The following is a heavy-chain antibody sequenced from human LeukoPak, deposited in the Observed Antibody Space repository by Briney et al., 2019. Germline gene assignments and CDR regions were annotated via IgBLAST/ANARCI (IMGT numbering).Heavy chain of an antibody. CDR2: ISGSGGST. D-gene: IGHD1-20*01. J-gene: IGHJ4*02. CDR1: GFTFSSYA. CDR3: AKVRGSNWNPFDY. Sequence: GGSLRLSCAASGFTFSSYAMSWVRQAPGKGLEWVSAISGSGGSTYYADSVKGRSTISRDNSKNTLYLQMNSLRAEDTAVYYCAKVRGSNWNPFDYWGQGTLVAVSS. V-gene: IGHV3-23*01.